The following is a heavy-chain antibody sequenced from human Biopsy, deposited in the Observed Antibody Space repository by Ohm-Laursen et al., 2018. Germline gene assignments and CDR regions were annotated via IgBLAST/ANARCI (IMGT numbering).Heavy chain of an antibody. Sequence: PSDTLSLTCAVSGGSISSDYWSWIRQTPGKGLEWIGYIYYSGSTNYNPSLKSRVTISVDTSKNQFSLKLTSVTAADTAVYYCARGRLRAVARFDYWGQGSLVTVSS. J-gene: IGHJ4*02. CDR3: ARGRLRAVARFDY. CDR1: GGSISSDY. CDR2: IYYSGST. D-gene: IGHD6-19*01. V-gene: IGHV4-59*12.